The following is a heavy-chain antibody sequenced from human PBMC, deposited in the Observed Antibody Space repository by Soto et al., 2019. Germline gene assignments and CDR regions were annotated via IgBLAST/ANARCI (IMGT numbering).Heavy chain of an antibody. CDR1: GFTFSSYS. D-gene: IGHD6-13*01. Sequence: GGSLRLSCAASGFTFSSYSMNWVRQAPGKGLEWVSSISSSSSYIYYADSVKGRFTISRDNAKNSLYLQMNSLRAEDTAVYYCARDGVQEAVGGSSSWSHYYYYYGMDVWGQGTTVTVS. CDR2: ISSSSSYI. J-gene: IGHJ6*02. V-gene: IGHV3-21*01. CDR3: ARDGVQEAVGGSSSWSHYYYYYGMDV.